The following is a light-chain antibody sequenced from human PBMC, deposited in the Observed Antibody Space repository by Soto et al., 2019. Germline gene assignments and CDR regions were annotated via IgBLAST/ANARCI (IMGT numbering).Light chain of an antibody. Sequence: EIQITQSPSTLSASVGDRVSITCRASQSISSWLAWYQQKPGKAPKLLIYDASSLESGVPSRFSGSGSGTEFTLTISSLQPDDFATYYCQQYNSYWTFGQGTKVDIK. CDR1: QSISSW. V-gene: IGKV1-5*01. J-gene: IGKJ1*01. CDR3: QQYNSYWT. CDR2: DAS.